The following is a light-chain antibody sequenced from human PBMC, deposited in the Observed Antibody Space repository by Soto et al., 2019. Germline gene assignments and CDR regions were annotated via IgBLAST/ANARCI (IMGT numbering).Light chain of an antibody. CDR2: GAS. CDR3: QQYGSSPPWT. J-gene: IGKJ1*01. Sequence: EIVLAQSPGTLSLSPGARATLSCRASQSVSSSYLAWYQQRPGQAPRLLIYGASSRATGIPDRFSGSGSGTDSTLTISRLEPEDFAVYYCQQYGSSPPWTFGQGTKVEIK. V-gene: IGKV3-20*01. CDR1: QSVSSSY.